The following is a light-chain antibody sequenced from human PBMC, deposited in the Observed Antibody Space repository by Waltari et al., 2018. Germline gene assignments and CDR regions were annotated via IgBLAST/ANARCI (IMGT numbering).Light chain of an antibody. CDR1: SSKIGSSS. CDR2: YNN. J-gene: IGLJ7*01. CDR3: ATWDNSLGGVL. Sequence: QSVLTQPPSVSEAARRSVTISCSGSSSKIGSSSVSWYQHLPETAPKLLIFYNNRRASGVSDRFSGSASGTSASLAISGLQTEDEADYYCATWDNSLGGVLFGGGTRLTVL. V-gene: IGLV1-47*02.